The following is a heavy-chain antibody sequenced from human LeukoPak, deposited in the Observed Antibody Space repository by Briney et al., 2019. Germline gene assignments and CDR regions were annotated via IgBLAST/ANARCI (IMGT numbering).Heavy chain of an antibody. CDR2: MNPNSGNT. V-gene: IGHV1-8*01. CDR1: GYTFTSYD. CDR3: ARAGQRATVRYSSSWYYW. J-gene: IGHJ4*02. Sequence: ASVKVSCKASGYTFTSYDINWVRQATGQGLEWVGWMNPNSGNTGYAQKFQGRVTMTRNTSISTAYMELSSLRSEDTAVYYCARAGQRATVRYSSSWYYWWGQGTLVTVSS. D-gene: IGHD6-13*01.